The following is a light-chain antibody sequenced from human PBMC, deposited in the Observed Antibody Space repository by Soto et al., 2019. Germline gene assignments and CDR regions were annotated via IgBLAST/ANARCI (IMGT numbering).Light chain of an antibody. CDR2: GVA. J-gene: IGKJ4*01. V-gene: IGKV3-15*01. CDR1: QSVAGN. Sequence: EIVMTQSPATLSVSPGETATLSCRASQSVAGNSAWYQQKPGKPTRLRIYGVATRATGVPARFSGSRSATDFSLTISSLQIADFALYYCQKSNTWPPFTFGGGTKVEIK. CDR3: QKSNTWPPFT.